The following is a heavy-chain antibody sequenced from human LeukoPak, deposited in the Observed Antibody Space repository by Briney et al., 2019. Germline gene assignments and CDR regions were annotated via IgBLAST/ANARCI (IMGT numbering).Heavy chain of an antibody. D-gene: IGHD1-1*01. Sequence: ASVKVSCKASRYTFTGFYIHWVRQAPGQGLEWMGWINPNSGYTNYAQKFRGRVTMTSDTSITTAYMELSRLISDDTAVYYCARAGDWNDLPYWGQGTLVTVSS. V-gene: IGHV1-2*02. CDR1: RYTFTGFY. CDR2: INPNSGYT. J-gene: IGHJ4*02. CDR3: ARAGDWNDLPY.